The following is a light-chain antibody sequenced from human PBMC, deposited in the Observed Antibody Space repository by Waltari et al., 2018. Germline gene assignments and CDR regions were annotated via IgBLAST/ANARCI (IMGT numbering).Light chain of an antibody. CDR2: EDN. V-gene: IGLV2-23*01. J-gene: IGLJ3*02. Sequence: SALTQPASVSESPGQSLTNSSPARTSDVGSHNFVPWYQQHPGKAPKVLIYEDNKRPAGLSNRFSGSKSGNTASLTISGRQADDEADYYCCSYAGGSPRWVFGGGTKLTVL. CDR1: TSDVGSHNF. CDR3: CSYAGGSPRWV.